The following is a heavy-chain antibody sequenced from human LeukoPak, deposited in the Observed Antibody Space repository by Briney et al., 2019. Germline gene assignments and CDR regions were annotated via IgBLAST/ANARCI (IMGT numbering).Heavy chain of an antibody. D-gene: IGHD3-22*01. CDR2: ISGSGGST. V-gene: IGHV3-23*01. J-gene: IGHJ4*02. Sequence: GGSLRLSCAASGFTFSSYAMSWGRQAPGKWLEVVSAISGSGGSTYYADSGKGQFTTSRDNSKNTLYLQINSLRAEDTAVYFCAKRGVVIRVILVGVRKEAHYFDSWDQGALVTVSS. CDR1: GFTFSSYA. CDR3: AKRGVVIRVILVGVRKEAHYFDS.